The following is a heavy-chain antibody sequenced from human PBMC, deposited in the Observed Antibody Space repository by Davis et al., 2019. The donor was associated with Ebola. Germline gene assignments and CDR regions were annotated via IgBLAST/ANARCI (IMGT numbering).Heavy chain of an antibody. CDR1: GYTFTTYD. D-gene: IGHD6-13*01. J-gene: IGHJ6*02. CDR3: ARDLSMAAAAPYYYYGMDV. CDR2: MNPNSGNT. V-gene: IGHV1-8*03. Sequence: ASVQVSCKASGYTFTTYDINWVRQATGQGLEWMGWMNPNSGNTGYAQKFQGRVTITRNTSISTAYMELSSLRSEDTAVYYCARDLSMAAAAPYYYYGMDVWGQGTTVTVSS.